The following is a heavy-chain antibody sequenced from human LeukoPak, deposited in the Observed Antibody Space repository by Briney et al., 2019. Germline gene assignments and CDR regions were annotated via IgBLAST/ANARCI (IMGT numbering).Heavy chain of an antibody. CDR1: GYSISSGYY. V-gene: IGHV4-38-2*02. J-gene: IGHJ6*03. CDR3: ARLGGSGSYPYYYYYYMDV. CDR2: MYHSGST. D-gene: IGHD3-10*01. Sequence: SETLSLTCTVSGYSISSGYYWGWIRQSPGKGLEWIGSMYHSGSTYYNPSLKSRVTISVDTSKNQFSLKLSSVTAADTAVYYCARLGGSGSYPYYYYYYMDVWGKGTTVTISS.